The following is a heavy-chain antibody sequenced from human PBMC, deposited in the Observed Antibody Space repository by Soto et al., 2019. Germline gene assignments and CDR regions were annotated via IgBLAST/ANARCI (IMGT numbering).Heavy chain of an antibody. CDR2: INHSGST. J-gene: IGHJ4*02. CDR1: GGSFSGYY. CDR3: ARGRDGIRSSPCDFDY. D-gene: IGHD6-6*01. Sequence: SETLSLTCAVYGGSFSGYYWSWIRQPPGKGLEWIGEINHSGSTNYNPSLKSRVTISVDTSKNQFSLKLSSVTAADTAVYYCARGRDGIRSSPCDFDYWGQGTLVTVSS. V-gene: IGHV4-34*01.